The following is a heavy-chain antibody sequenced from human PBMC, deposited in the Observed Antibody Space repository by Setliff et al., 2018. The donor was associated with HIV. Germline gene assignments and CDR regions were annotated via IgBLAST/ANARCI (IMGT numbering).Heavy chain of an antibody. Sequence: SETLSLTCAVYGGSFSGYYWSWIRQPPGKGLEWIGEINHSGSTNYNPSLKSRVTISVDTSKNQFSLKVRYVTAADTAIYYCAREIWGQVAHVPYGIAAPFDYWGQGTLVTVSS. D-gene: IGHD6-6*01. J-gene: IGHJ4*02. V-gene: IGHV4-34*01. CDR3: AREIWGQVAHVPYGIAAPFDY. CDR2: INHSGST. CDR1: GGSFSGYY.